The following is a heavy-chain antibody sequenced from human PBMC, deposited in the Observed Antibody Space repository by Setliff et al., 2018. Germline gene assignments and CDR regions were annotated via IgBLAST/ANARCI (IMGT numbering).Heavy chain of an antibody. CDR1: GGSISSGNYY. CDR2: IYYSGST. Sequence: SETLSLTCRVSGGSISSGNYYWGLIRQPPGKGLEWVATIYYSGSTYSNPSLKSRLIISVDAPDNQFSVKLRSVIAADTAVYYCARHKSNGSGSYPSLYMDVWGKGIMVTVSS. V-gene: IGHV4-39*01. CDR3: ARHKSNGSGSYPSLYMDV. J-gene: IGHJ6*03. D-gene: IGHD3-10*01.